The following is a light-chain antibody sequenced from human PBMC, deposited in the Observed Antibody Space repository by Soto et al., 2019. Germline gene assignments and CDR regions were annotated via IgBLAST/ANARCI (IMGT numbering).Light chain of an antibody. J-gene: IGKJ1*01. V-gene: IGKV3-20*01. Sequence: EIVLTQSPGTLSLSPGERATLSCRASQSLSTYLAWYQQKPGQAPRLLIYHISTRATGIPDRFIGSGSGTEFTLTISRLEPEDFALYYCQQFEYSVPQWTFGQGTKVDIK. CDR3: QQFEYSVPQWT. CDR2: HIS. CDR1: QSLSTY.